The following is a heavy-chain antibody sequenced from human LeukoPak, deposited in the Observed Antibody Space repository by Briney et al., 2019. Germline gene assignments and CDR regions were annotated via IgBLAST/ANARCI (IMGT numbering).Heavy chain of an antibody. V-gene: IGHV3-23*01. CDR2: IGSSGGST. CDR1: GFSFSSYA. D-gene: IGHD4-23*01. CDR3: AKIRWSPYFFDY. J-gene: IGHJ4*01. Sequence: PGRSLRLSCAASGFSFSSYAMSWVRQAPGKGLEWLSTIGSSGGSTYYAESVKGRFTISRDHLKSTLYLQMNSLRDEDTAVYYCAKIRWSPYFFDYWGQGSLVTVSS.